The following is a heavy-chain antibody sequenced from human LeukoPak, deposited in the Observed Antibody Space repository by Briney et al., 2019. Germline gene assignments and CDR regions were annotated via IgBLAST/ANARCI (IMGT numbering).Heavy chain of an antibody. D-gene: IGHD2-2*01. V-gene: IGHV4-61*02. CDR1: GGSISSGSYY. Sequence: PSETLSLTCTVSGGSISSGSYYWSWIRQPAGKGLEWIGRIYTSGGTNYNPSLKSRVTISVDTSKNQFSLKLSSVTAADTAVYYCARDVVVVPAANNWFDPWGQGTLVTVSS. CDR3: ARDVVVVPAANNWFDP. J-gene: IGHJ5*02. CDR2: IYTSGGT.